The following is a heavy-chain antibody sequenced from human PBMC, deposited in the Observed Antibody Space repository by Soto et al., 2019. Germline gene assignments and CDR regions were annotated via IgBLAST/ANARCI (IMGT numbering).Heavy chain of an antibody. CDR2: IYYSGST. Sequence: KSSETLSLTCTVSGGSISSGGYYWSWIRQHPGKGLEWIGYIYYSGSTYYNPSLKSRVTISVDTSKNQFSLKLSSVTAADTAVYYCARGGDIVVVPAANYYYYYGMDVWGQGTTVTVSS. CDR3: ARGGDIVVVPAANYYYYYGMDV. J-gene: IGHJ6*02. V-gene: IGHV4-31*03. CDR1: GGSISSGGYY. D-gene: IGHD2-2*01.